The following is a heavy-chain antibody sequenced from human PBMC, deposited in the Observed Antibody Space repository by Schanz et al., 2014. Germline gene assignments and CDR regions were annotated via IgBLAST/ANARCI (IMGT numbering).Heavy chain of an antibody. CDR3: ASPSGYSDYGTYFDF. D-gene: IGHD5-12*01. V-gene: IGHV3-30-3*01. Sequence: QVQLLQFGGGVVQPGRSLRLSCAASGLTFSSYAMHWVRQAPGKGLEWVALISNDGSIKYYADSVEGRFTISRDNSRNTLYLQMNSLRTEDTAVYYCASPSGYSDYGTYFDFWGQGTLVTVSS. J-gene: IGHJ4*02. CDR2: ISNDGSIK. CDR1: GLTFSSYA.